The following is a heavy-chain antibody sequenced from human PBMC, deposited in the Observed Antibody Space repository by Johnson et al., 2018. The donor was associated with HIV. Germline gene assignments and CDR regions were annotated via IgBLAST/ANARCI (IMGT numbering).Heavy chain of an antibody. CDR2: ISWDGGST. V-gene: IGHV3-43*01. D-gene: IGHD1-26*01. Sequence: VQLMESGGVVVQPGVSLRLSCAASGFTFDDYTMHWVRQAPGKGLEWVALISWDGGSTYYADYVKGRFTISRDNSKNSLYLQMNSLRTEDTALYYCAKDGAVDAFDIWGQGTMVTVSS. CDR1: GFTFDDYT. J-gene: IGHJ3*02. CDR3: AKDGAVDAFDI.